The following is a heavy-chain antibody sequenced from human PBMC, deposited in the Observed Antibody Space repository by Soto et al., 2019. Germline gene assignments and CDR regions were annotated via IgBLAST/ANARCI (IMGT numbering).Heavy chain of an antibody. Sequence: EVQLVESGGGLVQPGRSLRLSCAASGFTFDDYAMHWVRQAPGKGLEWVSGISWNSGKIGYADSVKGRFTISRDNAKNSLYLQMNSLRAEDTALYYCAKDNDDRIKNLDYWGQGTLVTVSS. J-gene: IGHJ4*02. CDR1: GFTFDDYA. V-gene: IGHV3-9*01. CDR2: ISWNSGKI. D-gene: IGHD2-15*01. CDR3: AKDNDDRIKNLDY.